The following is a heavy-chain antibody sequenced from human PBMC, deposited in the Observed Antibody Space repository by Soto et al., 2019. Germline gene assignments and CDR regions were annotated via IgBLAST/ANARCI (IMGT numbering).Heavy chain of an antibody. J-gene: IGHJ5*02. D-gene: IGHD4-17*01. CDR2: IKSKADGGTT. Sequence: GGSLRLSCAASGFTFSNAWMSWVRQAPGKGLEWVGRIKSKADGGTTDYAAPVKGRFTISRDDSKNTLYLQMNSLKTEDTAVYYCTTDTTVTAADKRFDPWGQGTLVTVSS. V-gene: IGHV3-15*01. CDR3: TTDTTVTAADKRFDP. CDR1: GFTFSNAW.